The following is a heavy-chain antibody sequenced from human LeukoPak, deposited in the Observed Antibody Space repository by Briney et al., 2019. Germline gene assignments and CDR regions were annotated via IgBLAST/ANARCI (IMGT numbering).Heavy chain of an antibody. J-gene: IGHJ4*02. CDR2: IYPRDGST. V-gene: IGHV1-46*01. CDR3: ARDQEGSDY. CDR1: GYTFTNNY. Sequence: ASVKVSCKASGYTFTNNYLHWVRQAPGQGLEWMGMIYPRDGSTSYAQNFQGRVTVTRDTSTTTVHMELRGLRSEDTAVYHCARDQEGSDYWGQGTVVTVSS.